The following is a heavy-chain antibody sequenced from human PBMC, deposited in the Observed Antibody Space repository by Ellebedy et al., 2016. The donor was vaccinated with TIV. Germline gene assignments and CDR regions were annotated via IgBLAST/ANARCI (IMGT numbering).Heavy chain of an antibody. Sequence: GGPLRLSXAASGFTFSSYWMSWVRQAPGKGLEWVANIKQDGSEKYYVDSVKGRFTISRDNAKNSLYLQMNSLRVEDTAVYYCARATGYSSSWYGANYYYGMDVWGQGTTVTVSS. CDR2: IKQDGSEK. D-gene: IGHD6-13*01. J-gene: IGHJ6*02. CDR3: ARATGYSSSWYGANYYYGMDV. CDR1: GFTFSSYW. V-gene: IGHV3-7*01.